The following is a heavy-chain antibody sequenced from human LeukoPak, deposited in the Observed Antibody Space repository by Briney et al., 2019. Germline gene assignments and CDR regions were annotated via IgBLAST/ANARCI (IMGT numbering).Heavy chain of an antibody. J-gene: IGHJ3*02. V-gene: IGHV3-48*01. CDR1: GFSFSSYS. CDR3: ARAKRNGFDI. CDR2: ISSSSSTI. Sequence: PGGSLRLSCAASGFSFSSYSMNWARQSPGKGLEWDSYISSSSSTISYADSVKGRFTISRDNAENSLYLQMNSLRAEDTAVYYCARAKRNGFDIWGQGTMVTVSS.